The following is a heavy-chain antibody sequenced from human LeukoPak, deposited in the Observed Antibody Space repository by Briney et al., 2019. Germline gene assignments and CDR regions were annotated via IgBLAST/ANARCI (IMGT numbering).Heavy chain of an antibody. Sequence: GGSLRLSCAASGFTFSSYAMSWVRPAPGKRLEWGSAISGSGGSTYYADSVKGRFTISRDNSKNTLYLQMNSLRAEDTAVYYCAKLTWNYGGTFDCWGQGTLVTVSS. J-gene: IGHJ4*02. CDR2: ISGSGGST. D-gene: IGHD1-7*01. V-gene: IGHV3-23*01. CDR1: GFTFSSYA. CDR3: AKLTWNYGGTFDC.